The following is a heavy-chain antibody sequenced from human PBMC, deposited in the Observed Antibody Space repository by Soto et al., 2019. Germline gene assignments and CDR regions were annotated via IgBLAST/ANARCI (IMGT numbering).Heavy chain of an antibody. CDR1: GGTFSSYA. CDR2: IIPIFGTA. V-gene: IGHV1-69*13. Sequence: SVKVSCKASGGTFSSYAISWVRQAPGQGLEWMGGIIPIFGTANYAQKFQGRVTITADESTSTAYMELSSLRSEDTAVYYCARVSSSWGLVNYFDYWGQGTLVT. J-gene: IGHJ4*02. D-gene: IGHD6-13*01. CDR3: ARVSSSWGLVNYFDY.